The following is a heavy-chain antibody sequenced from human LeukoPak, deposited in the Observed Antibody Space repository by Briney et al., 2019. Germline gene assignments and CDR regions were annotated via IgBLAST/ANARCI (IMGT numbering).Heavy chain of an antibody. CDR2: IHHSGRA. D-gene: IGHD1-26*01. CDR3: AREVNRPTDADAFDI. V-gene: IGHV4-31*03. Sequence: PSQTLSLTCTVSGGSIISDNHFWSWIRQHPGKDLEWLGYIHHSGRAFYSPSLESRLTISLDTSKSQFSLKLNSVIGADTAVYYCAREVNRPTDADAFDIWGQGTMVTVSS. J-gene: IGHJ3*02. CDR1: GGSIISDNHF.